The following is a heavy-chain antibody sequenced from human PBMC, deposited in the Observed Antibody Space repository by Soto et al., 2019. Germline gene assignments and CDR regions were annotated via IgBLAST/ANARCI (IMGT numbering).Heavy chain of an antibody. V-gene: IGHV3-23*01. CDR2: TSGGGSTA. D-gene: IGHD3-22*01. Sequence: GGSLRLSCAASGFTFTSYAMSWVRQAPGKGLEWVSAITSGGGSTAYYADSVKGRFTISRDNSNNTVFLQMNSLRAEDTALYYCAKVRVILVARGYFDLWGRGTLVTVSS. J-gene: IGHJ2*01. CDR3: AKVRVILVARGYFDL. CDR1: GFTFTSYA.